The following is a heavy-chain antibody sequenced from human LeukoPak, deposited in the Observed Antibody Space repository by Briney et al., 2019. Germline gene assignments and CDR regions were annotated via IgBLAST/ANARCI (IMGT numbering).Heavy chain of an antibody. J-gene: IGHJ4*02. CDR3: ARSLVGATFYFDY. Sequence: GGSLRLSCAASGFTFSSYWMSRVRQAPGKGLEWVANIKQDGSEKYYVDSVKGRFTISRDNAKNSLYLQMNSLRAEDTAVYYCARSLVGATFYFDYWGQGTLVTVSS. D-gene: IGHD1-26*01. V-gene: IGHV3-7*02. CDR1: GFTFSSYW. CDR2: IKQDGSEK.